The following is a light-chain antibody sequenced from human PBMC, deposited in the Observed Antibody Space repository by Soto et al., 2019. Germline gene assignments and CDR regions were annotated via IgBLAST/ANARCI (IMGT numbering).Light chain of an antibody. CDR1: QSISTY. J-gene: IGKJ2*01. CDR2: AAS. CDR3: QQSYSTPYT. Sequence: DIPMTQSPSSLSASVGDRVTITCRASQSISTYLNWYQHKPGKAPKVLIYAASSLQSGVPSRFSGSGSGADFTLTISSLQPEDFATYYCQQSYSTPYTFGQGTKLELK. V-gene: IGKV1-39*01.